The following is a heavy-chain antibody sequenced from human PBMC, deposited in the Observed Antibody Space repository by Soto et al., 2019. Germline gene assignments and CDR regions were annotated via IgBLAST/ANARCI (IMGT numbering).Heavy chain of an antibody. Sequence: SETLSLTCTVSGGSISSSSYYWGWIRQPPGKGLEWIGSIYYSGSTYYNPSLKSRVTISVDTSKNQFSLKLSSVTAADTAVYYCARLAYNWNEVPPGPSDYWGQGTLVTVSS. V-gene: IGHV4-39*01. CDR3: ARLAYNWNEVPPGPSDY. CDR1: GGSISSSSYY. J-gene: IGHJ4*02. CDR2: IYYSGST. D-gene: IGHD1-1*01.